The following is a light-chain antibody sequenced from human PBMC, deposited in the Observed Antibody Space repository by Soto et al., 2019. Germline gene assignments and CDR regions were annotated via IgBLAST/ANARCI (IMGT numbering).Light chain of an antibody. J-gene: IGKJ4*01. V-gene: IGKV1-33*01. Sequence: DIQMTQSPSSLSASVGDRVTITCQASQDITNDLNWYQQKPGKAPKVLIYEASNLKTGVPSRFSGSGSGPDFTLTISSLQPEDIATYFCQQYDNVPLTFGGGTKMEIK. CDR2: EAS. CDR3: QQYDNVPLT. CDR1: QDITND.